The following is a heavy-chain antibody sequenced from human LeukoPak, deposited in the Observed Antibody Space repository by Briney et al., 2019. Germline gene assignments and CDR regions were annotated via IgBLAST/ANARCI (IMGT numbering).Heavy chain of an antibody. J-gene: IGHJ4*02. CDR1: GFTFSGNG. D-gene: IGHD2-2*01. Sequence: GGSLRLSCVGSGFTFSGNGMHWVRQGPGKGLEWLAFIRYDGSNKYYADSVKGRFTISRDNAKNSLYLQMNSLRAEDTAVYYCARAPTEGSTSCYPFDYWGQGTLVTVSS. CDR2: IRYDGSNK. CDR3: ARAPTEGSTSCYPFDY. V-gene: IGHV3-30*02.